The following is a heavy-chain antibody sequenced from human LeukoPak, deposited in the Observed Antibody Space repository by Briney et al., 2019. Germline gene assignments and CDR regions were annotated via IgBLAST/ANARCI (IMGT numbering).Heavy chain of an antibody. V-gene: IGHV1-18*01. D-gene: IGHD7-27*01. J-gene: IGHJ2*01. CDR2: ISPYNGDT. Sequence: GASVKVSCKTSGYDFTSHGIFWVRQAPGQGLEWMGWISPYNGDTKYGQRFQGRVTMTTYTPTTTAYMELRSLRFDDTAVYYCARVGLGIGWYADLWGRGTLVTVSS. CDR1: GYDFTSHG. CDR3: ARVGLGIGWYADL.